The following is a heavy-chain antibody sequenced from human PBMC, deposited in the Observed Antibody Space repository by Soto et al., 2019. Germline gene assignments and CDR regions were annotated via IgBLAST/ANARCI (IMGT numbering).Heavy chain of an antibody. CDR3: ARGGSSNYYDSSGYLNY. V-gene: IGHV4-34*01. CDR2: INHSGST. CDR1: GGSFSGYY. Sequence: PSETLSLTCAVYGGSFSGYYWSWIRQPPGKGLGWIGEINHSGSTNYNPSLKSRVTISVDTSKNQFSLKLSSVTAADTAVYYCARGGSSNYYDSSGYLNYRRQGTLVTVSS. J-gene: IGHJ4*02. D-gene: IGHD3-22*01.